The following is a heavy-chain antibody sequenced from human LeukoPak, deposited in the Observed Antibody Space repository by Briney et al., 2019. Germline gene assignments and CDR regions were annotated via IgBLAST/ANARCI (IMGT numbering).Heavy chain of an antibody. V-gene: IGHV1-2*02. D-gene: IGHD3-10*01. CDR2: INPNSGGT. J-gene: IGHJ4*02. Sequence: ASVKVSCKASGYTFTGYYMHWVRQAPGQGLEWMGWINPNSGGTNYAQKFQGRVTMTRDTSISTAYMELSRLRSDDTAVYYCARDRGPTYYYGSGSYRPPTFGYWGQGTLVTVSS. CDR1: GYTFTGYY. CDR3: ARDRGPTYYYGSGSYRPPTFGY.